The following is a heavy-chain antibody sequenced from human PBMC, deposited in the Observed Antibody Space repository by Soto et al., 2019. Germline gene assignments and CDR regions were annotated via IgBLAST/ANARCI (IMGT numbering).Heavy chain of an antibody. CDR1: GYTFTSYA. Sequence: GASVKVSCKASGYTFTSYAMHWVRQAPGQRLEWMGWINAGNGNTKYSQKFQGRVTITRDTSASTAYMELSSLRSEDTAVYYCARDFPILWFGETYYYYYYMDVWGKGTTVTVSS. CDR2: INAGNGNT. J-gene: IGHJ6*03. V-gene: IGHV1-3*01. CDR3: ARDFPILWFGETYYYYYYMDV. D-gene: IGHD3-10*01.